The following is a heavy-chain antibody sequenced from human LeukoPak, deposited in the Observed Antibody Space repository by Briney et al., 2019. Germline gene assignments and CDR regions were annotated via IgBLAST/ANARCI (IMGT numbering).Heavy chain of an antibody. D-gene: IGHD3-10*01. CDR1: GGTFSSYA. V-gene: IGHV1-69*04. J-gene: IGHJ4*02. CDR3: TAMVRGVINGVY. Sequence: ASVKVSCKASGGTFSSYAISWVRQAPGQGLEWMGRIIPILGIANYAQKFQGRVTITADKSTSTAYMELSSLRSEDTAVYYCTAMVRGVINGVYWGQGTLVTVSS. CDR2: IIPILGIA.